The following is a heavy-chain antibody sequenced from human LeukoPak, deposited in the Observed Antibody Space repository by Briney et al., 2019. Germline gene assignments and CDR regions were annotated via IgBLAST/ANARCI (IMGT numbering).Heavy chain of an antibody. CDR2: VNSDGSNT. V-gene: IGHV3-74*01. Sequence: GGSLRLSCAASGFTFSSHWMHWVRQAPGKGLVWVSRVNSDGSNTYYADSVKGRFTISRDNAKNTLYLQMNSLRVEDTAAYYCARDSLFHYYFDYWGQGTLVTVSS. D-gene: IGHD3-10*01. CDR3: ARDSLFHYYFDY. CDR1: GFTFSSHW. J-gene: IGHJ4*02.